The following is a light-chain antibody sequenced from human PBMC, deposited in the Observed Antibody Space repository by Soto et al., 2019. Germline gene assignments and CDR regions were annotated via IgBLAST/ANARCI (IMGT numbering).Light chain of an antibody. CDR1: ISNLGSNF. CDR2: RND. J-gene: IGLJ3*02. V-gene: IGLV1-47*01. CDR3: AAWDDSLSGVV. Sequence: QSVLTQPPSASGTPGQRVTISCSGRISNLGSNFVFWYQQLPGAAPKLLISRNDQRPSGVPDRFSGSKSGTSASLAISGLRSDDEADYHCAAWDDSLSGVVFGGGTKLTVL.